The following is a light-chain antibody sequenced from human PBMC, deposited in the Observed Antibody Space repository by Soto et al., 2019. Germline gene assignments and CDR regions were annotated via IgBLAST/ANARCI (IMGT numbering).Light chain of an antibody. CDR3: QQSYSTPRT. J-gene: IGKJ1*01. V-gene: IGKV1-39*01. CDR1: QSVSIW. CDR2: AAS. Sequence: DIQMTQSPSTLSAPEGDRVTISCRASQSVSIWLAWYQQKPGRAPKLLIYAASSLQSGVPSRFSGSGSGTDSTLTISSLQPEDFATYYCQQSYSTPRTFGQGTKVDIK.